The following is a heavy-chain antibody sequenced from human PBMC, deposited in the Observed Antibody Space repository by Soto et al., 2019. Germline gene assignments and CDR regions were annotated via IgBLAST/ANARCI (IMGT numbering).Heavy chain of an antibody. Sequence: SVKLCWEACGGRFDSCAISWVRQAPGQGLEWMGWIIPIFGTANYAQNFQFRVTITSDESTITAYMELRSLRSDDTDMYSWARDGGGICICVIFYYLASWGQETLVPFPS. J-gene: IGHJ4*02. CDR1: GGRFDSCA. CDR2: IIPIFGTA. V-gene: IGHV1-69*01. D-gene: IGHD3-16*01. CDR3: ARDGGGICICVIFYYLAS.